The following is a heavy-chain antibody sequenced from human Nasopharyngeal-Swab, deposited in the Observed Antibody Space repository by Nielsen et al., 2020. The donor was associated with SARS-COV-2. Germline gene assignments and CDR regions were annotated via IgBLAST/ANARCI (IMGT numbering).Heavy chain of an antibody. V-gene: IGHV3-33*01. CDR2: IWYDGVNK. D-gene: IGHD3-10*01. CDR1: GFTFISYG. J-gene: IGHJ3*01. Sequence: GGSLRLSCAASGFTFISYGLHLVRQAPGKGLEWVAFIWYDGVNKYYADSVKGRFTISRDNSKNTVFLQMNNLRVEDTAMYYCARDSNYYGSGSDAFNLWGQGTLVTVSS. CDR3: ARDSNYYGSGSDAFNL.